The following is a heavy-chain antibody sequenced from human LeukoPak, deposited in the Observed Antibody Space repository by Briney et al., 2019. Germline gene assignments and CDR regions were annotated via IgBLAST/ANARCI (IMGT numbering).Heavy chain of an antibody. CDR3: AKDPNWNAGLNWFDP. J-gene: IGHJ5*02. V-gene: IGHV3-30*18. D-gene: IGHD1-1*01. Sequence: GGSLRLSCAASGFTFSDYGMHWVRQAPGKGLEWAAAISYDGSDKYYADSVKGRFTISRDNSKNTLYLQMNSLRAEDTAVYYCAKDPNWNAGLNWFDPWGQGTLVTVSS. CDR2: ISYDGSDK. CDR1: GFTFSDYG.